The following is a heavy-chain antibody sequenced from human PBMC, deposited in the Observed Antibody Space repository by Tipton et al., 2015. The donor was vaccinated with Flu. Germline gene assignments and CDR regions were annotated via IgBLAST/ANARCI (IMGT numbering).Heavy chain of an antibody. CDR1: GGSISSYY. J-gene: IGHJ4*02. V-gene: IGHV4-4*07. CDR2: IFTIGGT. D-gene: IGHD7-27*01. CDR3: ATKFANWGVWEPRDY. Sequence: TLSLTCTVSGGSISSYYWSWIRQPAGKGLEWIGRIFTIGGTNYNPSLQSRVTMSVDTSKNQFSLKLSSVTAADTAVYYCATKFANWGVWEPRDYWGQGTLVTVSS.